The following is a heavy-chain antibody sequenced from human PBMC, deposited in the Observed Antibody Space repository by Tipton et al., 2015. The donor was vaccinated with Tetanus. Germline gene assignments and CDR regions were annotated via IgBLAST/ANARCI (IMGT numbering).Heavy chain of an antibody. Sequence: LRLSCIVSGGSISTYHWNWIRQSPGKGLEWIGYIDYFGSTKYNPSLKSRVAMSVDTSKNQLSLRLNSVTSADTAVYYCARTSGYMYSDCWGQGTQITVSS. J-gene: IGHJ4*02. V-gene: IGHV4-59*01. CDR3: ARTSGYMYSDC. CDR2: IDYFGST. CDR1: GGSISTYH. D-gene: IGHD3-3*01.